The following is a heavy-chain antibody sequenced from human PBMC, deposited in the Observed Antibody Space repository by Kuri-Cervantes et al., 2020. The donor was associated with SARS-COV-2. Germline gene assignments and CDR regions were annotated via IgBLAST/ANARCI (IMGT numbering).Heavy chain of an antibody. CDR2: LDHSGKA. J-gene: IGHJ3*01. V-gene: IGHV4-61*05. D-gene: IGHD2-21*01. CDR1: GGSISSGSYY. Sequence: GSLRLSCTVSGGSISSGSYYWSWIRQSPGKGPEWIGELDHSGKANYNPSLKSRVTISVDKSKNQFSLKVTSMAAADTAVYYCARASTSVYGVLIALFSSNAFDVWGQGTMVTVSS. CDR3: ARASTSVYGVLIALFSSNAFDV.